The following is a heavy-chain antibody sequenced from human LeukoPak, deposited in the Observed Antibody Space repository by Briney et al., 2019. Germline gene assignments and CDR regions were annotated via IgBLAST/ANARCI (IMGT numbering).Heavy chain of an antibody. CDR1: GHTLTQLS. CDR2: FDPEDGET. CDR3: ATPLGSSGYYRY. D-gene: IGHD3-22*01. Sequence: ASGRVSCKGSGHTLTQLSMHGVRQAPGKGGEWMESFDPEDGETIYPQKFQGRVTMTAATSTHTAYMQLRSLRSEDTAVYYCATPLGSSGYYRYWGQGPLVTVSS. J-gene: IGHJ4*02. V-gene: IGHV1-24*01.